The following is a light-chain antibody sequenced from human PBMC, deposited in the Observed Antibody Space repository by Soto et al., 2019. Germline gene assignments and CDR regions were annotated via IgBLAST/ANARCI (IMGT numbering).Light chain of an antibody. CDR3: QQYNNWPST. Sequence: ETVMTQSPATLSVSIGERATLSCRASQSVSIHLAWYQQKPGQAPRLLIYDTSTRATGVPTRFSGSRSGAEFTLTINSLQSEDFAVYYCQQYNNWPSTFGGVSKVDVK. CDR2: DTS. J-gene: IGKJ4*01. CDR1: QSVSIH. V-gene: IGKV3-15*01.